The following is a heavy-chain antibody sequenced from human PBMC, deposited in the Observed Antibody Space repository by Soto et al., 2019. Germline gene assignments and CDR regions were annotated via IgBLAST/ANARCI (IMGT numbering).Heavy chain of an antibody. Sequence: PGGSLRLSCAASGFTFSSYAMSWVRQAPGKGLEWVSAISGSGGSTYYADSVKGRFTISRDNSKNTLYLQMSSLRAEDTAVYYCAKEGGDVDTAMVFDYWGQGTLVTVSS. CDR3: AKEGGDVDTAMVFDY. J-gene: IGHJ4*02. V-gene: IGHV3-23*01. D-gene: IGHD5-18*01. CDR2: ISGSGGST. CDR1: GFTFSSYA.